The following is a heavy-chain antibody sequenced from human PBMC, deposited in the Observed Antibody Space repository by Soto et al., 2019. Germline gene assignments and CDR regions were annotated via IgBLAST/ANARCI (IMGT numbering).Heavy chain of an antibody. J-gene: IGHJ5*02. CDR2: ISGSGGST. Sequence: GGSLRLSCAASGFTFSSYAMSWVRQAPGEGLEWVSAISGSGGSTYYADSVKGRFTISRDNSKNTLYLQMNSLRAEDTAVYYCAKSLGPGDYVQTNWFDPWGQGTLVTVSS. CDR3: AKSLGPGDYVQTNWFDP. CDR1: GFTFSSYA. V-gene: IGHV3-23*01. D-gene: IGHD4-17*01.